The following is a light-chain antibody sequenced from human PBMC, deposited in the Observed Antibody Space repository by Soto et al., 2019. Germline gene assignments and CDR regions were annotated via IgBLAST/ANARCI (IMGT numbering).Light chain of an antibody. CDR1: QATSNY. CDR3: QKYNSAPFT. CDR2: AAS. J-gene: IGKJ3*01. V-gene: IGKV1-27*01. Sequence: DIQMTQSPSSVSASVGDRVTITCRASQATSNYLAWYQQKPGEVPKVLIYAASTLQSGVPSRFSGSGSGTDFTLTITSLQPEDVATYYCQKYNSAPFTFGPGTKVDLK.